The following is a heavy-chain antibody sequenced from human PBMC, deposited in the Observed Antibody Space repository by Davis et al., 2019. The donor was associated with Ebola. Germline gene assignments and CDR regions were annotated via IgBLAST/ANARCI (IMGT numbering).Heavy chain of an antibody. J-gene: IGHJ4*02. CDR1: GFTFSNYA. CDR3: ANEIRPNDY. V-gene: IGHV3-23*01. CDR2: ISISAERT. Sequence: GESLKISCAASGFTFSNYAVSWVRQAPGKGLEWVSSISISAERTFYTDSVKGRFTISRHNFVNTLYLQMNSLRDEDTAVYYCANEIRPNDYWGQGTLVTVSS.